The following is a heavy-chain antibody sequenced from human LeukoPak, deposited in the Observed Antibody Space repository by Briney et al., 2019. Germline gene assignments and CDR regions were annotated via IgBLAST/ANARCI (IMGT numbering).Heavy chain of an antibody. CDR2: ISSSGSTI. CDR1: GFTFSSYE. J-gene: IGHJ4*02. Sequence: GGSLRLSCAASGFTFSSYEMNWVRQAPGKGLEWVSYISSSGSTIYYADSVKGRFTISRDNAKNSLYLQMNSLRAEDTAVYYCARVGLGGTFDYWGQGTLVTVSS. V-gene: IGHV3-48*03. D-gene: IGHD2-15*01. CDR3: ARVGLGGTFDY.